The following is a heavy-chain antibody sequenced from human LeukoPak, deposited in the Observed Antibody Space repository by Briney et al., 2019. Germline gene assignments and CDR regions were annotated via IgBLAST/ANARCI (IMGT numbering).Heavy chain of an antibody. CDR2: IFYSGST. CDR1: GGSISSYY. V-gene: IGHV4-59*01. D-gene: IGHD5-24*01. CDR3: AREAAATIDY. J-gene: IGHJ4*02. Sequence: SETLSLTCTVSGGSISSYYWSWIRQPPGKGLEWVGYIFYSGSTNYNPSLKSRVTISLDTSKNQFSLKLSSVTAADTAVYYCAREAAATIDYWGQGTLVTVSS.